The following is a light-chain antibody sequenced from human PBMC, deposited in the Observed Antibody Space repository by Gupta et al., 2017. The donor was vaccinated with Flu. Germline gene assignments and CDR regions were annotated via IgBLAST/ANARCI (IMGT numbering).Light chain of an antibody. CDR1: QNVNDN. J-gene: IGKJ4*01. V-gene: IGKV3-15*01. CDR2: GAS. CDR3: QQYKEWPHT. Sequence: PGTLSMSPGEGGTLACRASQNVNDNLAWYQKKPGQAPRLLIHGASIRATGIPARFSGSVSGTEFSLTISSLQSEDVAVYYCQQYKEWPHTFGGGTKVEIK.